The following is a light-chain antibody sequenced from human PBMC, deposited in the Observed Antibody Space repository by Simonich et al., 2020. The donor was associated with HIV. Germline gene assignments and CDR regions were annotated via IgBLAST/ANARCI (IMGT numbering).Light chain of an antibody. CDR2: GAS. CDR1: QSVTSN. J-gene: IGKJ1*01. V-gene: IGKV3-15*01. Sequence: EIVLTQSPGTLSLSPGERATLSCRASQSVTSNLAWYQQKPGQAPRLLIYGASTRATGIPARFSGSGSGTEFTLTISSMQSEDFAVYYCQQYNDWPRTFGQGTKVEI. CDR3: QQYNDWPRT.